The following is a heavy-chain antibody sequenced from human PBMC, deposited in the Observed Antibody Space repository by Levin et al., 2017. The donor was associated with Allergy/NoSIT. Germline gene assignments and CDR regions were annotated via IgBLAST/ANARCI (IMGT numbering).Heavy chain of an antibody. CDR3: AKGGVAAYYYFDY. J-gene: IGHJ4*02. V-gene: IGHV3-23*01. CDR2: ISGRGDVT. Sequence: GGSLRLSCAASGFTFSTYGMTWVRQAPGKGLEWVSTISGRGDVTFYADSVRGRFTISRDNSKNTLYLQMNSLRAEDTAVYYCAKGGVAAYYYFDYWGQGTRVTVSS. CDR1: GFTFSTYG. D-gene: IGHD6-19*01.